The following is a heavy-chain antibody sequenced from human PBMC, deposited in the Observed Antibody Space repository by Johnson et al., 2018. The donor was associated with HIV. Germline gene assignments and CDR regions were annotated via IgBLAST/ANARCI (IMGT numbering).Heavy chain of an antibody. CDR2: ISYDGSNK. CDR3: AKAHGFGEFMIAFDI. J-gene: IGHJ3*02. Sequence: QMLLVESGGGLVQPGGSLRLSCAASGFTFSSYAMHWVRQAPGKGLEWVAVISYDGSNKYYADSVKGRFTISRDNSKNTLYLQMNSLRAEDTAVYYCAKAHGFGEFMIAFDIWGQGTMVTVSS. D-gene: IGHD3-10*01. CDR1: GFTFSSYA. V-gene: IGHV3-30*04.